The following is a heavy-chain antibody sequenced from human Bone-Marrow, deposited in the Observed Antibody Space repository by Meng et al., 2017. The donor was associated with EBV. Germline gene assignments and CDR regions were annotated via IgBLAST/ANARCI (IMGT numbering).Heavy chain of an antibody. V-gene: IGHV1-69*01. J-gene: IGHJ4*02. Sequence: GDLVLSGGEVKKPGSPVKISCKASGGTFSSDASSWVRQAPGQGFVWLGGLIPMSGAPYYAQNFQGRVTITADESTSTHYMELSNLRSEDTAMYYCASESGRGFTPDYWGQGTLVTVSS. CDR3: ASESGRGFTPDY. CDR1: GGTFSSDA. D-gene: IGHD3-10*01. CDR2: LIPMSGAP.